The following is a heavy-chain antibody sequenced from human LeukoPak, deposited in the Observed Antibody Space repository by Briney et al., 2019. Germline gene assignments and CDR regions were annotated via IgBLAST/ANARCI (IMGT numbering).Heavy chain of an antibody. J-gene: IGHJ5*02. CDR3: ARDMLAVPSNWFDP. Sequence: ASVKVSCKASGYTFTSYYIHWVRQAPGQGLEWMGVINPSGGGTSYAQKFQGRVTMTRDTSTSTVYMDLRSLRFEATAVYFCARDMLAVPSNWFDPWGQGTLVTVSS. CDR2: INPSGGGT. D-gene: IGHD2-8*01. CDR1: GYTFTSYY. V-gene: IGHV1-46*01.